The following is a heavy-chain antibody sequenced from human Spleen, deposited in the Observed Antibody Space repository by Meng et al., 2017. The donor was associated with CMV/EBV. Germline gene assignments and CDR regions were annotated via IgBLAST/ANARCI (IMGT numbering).Heavy chain of an antibody. D-gene: IGHD2-2*01. CDR3: ATFGIVVVPAECDY. V-gene: IGHV1-2*02. Sequence: KASGYTFTGYYIHWVRQAPGQGLEWMGWINPNSGDTNYAQEFQGRVTMTRDTSISTAYMELSRLRSDDTAVYYCATFGIVVVPAECDYWGQGTLVTVSS. CDR1: GYTFTGYY. J-gene: IGHJ4*02. CDR2: INPNSGDT.